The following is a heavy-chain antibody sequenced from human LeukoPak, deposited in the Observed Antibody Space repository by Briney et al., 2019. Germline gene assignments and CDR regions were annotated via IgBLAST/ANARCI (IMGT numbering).Heavy chain of an antibody. CDR1: GFTFSSYA. V-gene: IGHV3-23*01. CDR3: AKDPDIVATISHFDY. J-gene: IGHJ4*02. Sequence: GGSLRLSCAASGFTFSSYAMSWVRQAPGKGLEWVSAISGSGGSTYYADSVKGRFTISRDNSKNTLYLQMNSLRAEDTAVYYCAKDPDIVATISHFDYWVQGTLVTVSS. D-gene: IGHD5-12*01. CDR2: ISGSGGST.